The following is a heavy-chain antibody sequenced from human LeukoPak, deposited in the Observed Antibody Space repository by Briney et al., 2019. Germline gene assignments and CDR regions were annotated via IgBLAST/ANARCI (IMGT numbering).Heavy chain of an antibody. J-gene: IGHJ6*02. CDR3: TTDEDWNYARKDV. Sequence: PGGSLRLSCAASGFTFSTYAMHWVRQVPGEGLEWVGQIVSKIDGGTTDYAAPVKGRFTISRDDSKSTLYLQMNSLKIEDTAVYYCTTDEDWNYARKDVWGQGATVIVSS. CDR2: IVSKIDGGTT. D-gene: IGHD1-7*01. CDR1: GFTFSTYA. V-gene: IGHV3-15*04.